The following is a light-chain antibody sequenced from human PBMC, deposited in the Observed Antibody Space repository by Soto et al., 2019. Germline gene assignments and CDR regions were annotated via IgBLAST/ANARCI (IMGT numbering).Light chain of an antibody. J-gene: IGLJ1*01. CDR3: TSYAGSSNV. CDR2: EVN. CDR1: SSDVGGYNY. Sequence: QSVLTQPPSASGSPGQSVAISCTGTSSDVGGYNYVSWYQQHPGKAPKLMIYEVNKRPSGVPDRFSGSKSGNTASPTVSGLQDADEADYYCTSYAGSSNVFGTGTKVTVL. V-gene: IGLV2-8*01.